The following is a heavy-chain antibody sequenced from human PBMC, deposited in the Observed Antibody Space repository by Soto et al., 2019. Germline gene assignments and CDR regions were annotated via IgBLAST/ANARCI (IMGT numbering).Heavy chain of an antibody. CDR2: IYYTGRT. Sequence: SETLSLTCTVSGGSISTYYWSWIRQPPGKGLEWIGYIYYTGRTNNNPSLKSRVTISVDTSKNHFSLKLSSVTAADTAVYYCARRVQSSSFAFDIWGQGTMVTVSS. D-gene: IGHD6-6*01. V-gene: IGHV4-59*08. J-gene: IGHJ3*02. CDR1: GGSISTYY. CDR3: ARRVQSSSFAFDI.